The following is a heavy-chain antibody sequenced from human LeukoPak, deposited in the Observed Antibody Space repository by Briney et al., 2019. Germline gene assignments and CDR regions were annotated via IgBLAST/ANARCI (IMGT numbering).Heavy chain of an antibody. CDR3: ARAREGPRSMGDEGAFDI. D-gene: IGHD3-16*01. CDR1: GFTFSSYA. J-gene: IGHJ3*02. V-gene: IGHV3-64*01. CDR2: ICSNGCSI. Sequence: GGSLRLSCAASGFTFSSYAMHWPRQPPGKGLECVSAICSNGCSIYYANSVTGRFPISRDNSKHTLHLQMASRRADALVVYYCARAREGPRSMGDEGAFDIWGQGTMVTVSS.